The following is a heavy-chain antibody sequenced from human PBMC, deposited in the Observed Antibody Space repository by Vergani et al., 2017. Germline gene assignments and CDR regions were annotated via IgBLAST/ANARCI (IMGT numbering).Heavy chain of an antibody. CDR3: ARAPIGDCSSTSCHNWFDP. J-gene: IGHJ5*02. CDR2: IWYDGNNK. CDR1: GFTFSSYG. V-gene: IGHV3-33*01. Sequence: QVQLVESGGGVVQPGRSLRLSCAASGFTFSSYGMHWVRQAPGKGLEWVAVIWYDGNNKYYADSVKGRFTISRANSKNTLYLQMNSLRAEDTAVYYCARAPIGDCSSTSCHNWFDPWGQGTLVTVSS. D-gene: IGHD2-2*01.